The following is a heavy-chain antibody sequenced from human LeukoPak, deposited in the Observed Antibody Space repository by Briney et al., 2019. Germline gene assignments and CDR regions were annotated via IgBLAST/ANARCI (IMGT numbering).Heavy chain of an antibody. V-gene: IGHV4-34*01. CDR3: ARASLLQYYH. CDR2: INHSGST. D-gene: IGHD4-4*01. CDR1: GGSFSGYY. J-gene: IGHJ5*02. Sequence: SETLSLTCAVYGGSFSGYYWSWIRQPPGKGLEWIGEINHSGSTNYNPSLKSRVTISVDTSKNQFSLKLSSVTAADTAVYYCARASLLQYYHWGQGTLVTVSS.